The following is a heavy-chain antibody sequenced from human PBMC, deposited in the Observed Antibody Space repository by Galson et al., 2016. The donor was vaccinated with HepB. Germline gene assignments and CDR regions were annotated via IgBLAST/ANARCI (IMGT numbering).Heavy chain of an antibody. CDR1: GFTFSSYG. D-gene: IGHD3/OR15-3a*01. Sequence: SLRLSCAASGFTFSSYGMHWVRQAPGKGLEWVAVTSHDGGNEYYADSVKGRFTISRDNSKNTLYLQMNSLRGEDTTVYYCAKTGLTDFDSWGRGTQVTVSS. V-gene: IGHV3-30*18. J-gene: IGHJ4*02. CDR3: AKTGLTDFDS. CDR2: TSHDGGNE.